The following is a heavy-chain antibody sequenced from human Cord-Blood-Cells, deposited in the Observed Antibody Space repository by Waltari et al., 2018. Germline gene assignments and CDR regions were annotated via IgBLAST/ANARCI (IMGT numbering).Heavy chain of an antibody. J-gene: IGHJ6*02. CDR1: GYTFTGYY. CDR2: INPNSCGT. Sequence: QVQLVQSGAEVKKPGASVKVSCKASGYTFTGYYMPWVRQAPGQGLEWMGLINPNSCGTNYAQKFQGRVTMTRDTSISTAYMELSRLRSDDTAVYYCAGPSGYDPYGMDVWGQGTTVTVSS. CDR3: AGPSGYDPYGMDV. D-gene: IGHD5-12*01. V-gene: IGHV1-2*02.